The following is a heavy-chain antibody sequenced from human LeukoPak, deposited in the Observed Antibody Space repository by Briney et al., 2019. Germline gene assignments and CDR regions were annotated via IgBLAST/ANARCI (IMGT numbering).Heavy chain of an antibody. CDR1: GYTFTGYS. Sequence: ASVKVSCKSSGYTFTGYSMHWVRQAPGQGPEWMGRISPNSGGTNYAQKFQGRVTMTTDTSISTAYMELSRLRSDDTAVYYCARELPFDCWGQGTLVTVSS. CDR3: ARELPFDC. J-gene: IGHJ4*02. V-gene: IGHV1-2*06. CDR2: ISPNSGGT.